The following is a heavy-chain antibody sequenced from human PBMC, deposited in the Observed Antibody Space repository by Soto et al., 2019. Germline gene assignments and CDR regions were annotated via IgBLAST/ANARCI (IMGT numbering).Heavy chain of an antibody. D-gene: IGHD6-6*01. Sequence: ASVKVSCKASGYTFTSYGISWVRQAPGQGLEWMGWISAYNGNTNYAQKFQGRLTMTTDTSTSTAYMELRSLRSDDTAVYYCARERDDSRSSSVEYFQHWGQGTLVTVSS. J-gene: IGHJ1*01. CDR1: GYTFTSYG. V-gene: IGHV1-18*01. CDR2: ISAYNGNT. CDR3: ARERDDSRSSSVEYFQH.